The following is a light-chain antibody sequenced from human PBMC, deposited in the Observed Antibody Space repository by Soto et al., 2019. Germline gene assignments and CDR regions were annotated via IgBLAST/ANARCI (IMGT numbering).Light chain of an antibody. CDR2: DES. Sequence: SYELTQPPSVSVAPGQTARITCGGKNIGSYSVHWYQQKPGQAPALVVNDESDRPPGTPGRFSGSKPGNTATLTISRAEVDDEADYYCQVWHSNADHNYVFGAGTKVTVL. J-gene: IGLJ1*01. CDR1: NIGSYS. V-gene: IGLV3-21*02. CDR3: QVWHSNADHNYV.